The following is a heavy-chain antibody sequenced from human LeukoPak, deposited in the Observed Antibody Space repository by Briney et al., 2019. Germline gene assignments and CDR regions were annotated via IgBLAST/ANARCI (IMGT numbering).Heavy chain of an antibody. CDR2: INPNSGGT. Sequence: GASVKVSCKASGYTFTGYYIHWVRQPPGQGLEWLGWINPNSGGTNYAQKFQGRVTMTRDTSISTAYMELSRLRSDDTAVYYCASTLVVAAVDFDYWGQGTLVTVSS. CDR1: GYTFTGYY. V-gene: IGHV1-2*02. J-gene: IGHJ4*02. CDR3: ASTLVVAAVDFDY. D-gene: IGHD2-15*01.